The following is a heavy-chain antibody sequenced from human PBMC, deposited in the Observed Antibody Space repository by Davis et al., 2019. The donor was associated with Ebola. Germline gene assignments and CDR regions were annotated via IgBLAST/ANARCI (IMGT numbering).Heavy chain of an antibody. D-gene: IGHD2-2*01. CDR2: IGGGGSVT. CDR1: GFTFSGSA. Sequence: GESLKISCAASGFTFSGSAMHWVRQASGKGLECVSGIGGGGSVTYYADSVKGRFTIPRDNSKNTLYLQMNSLRAEDTAVYYCAKDLEYVVPAAILYYYYGMDVWGQGTTVTVSS. J-gene: IGHJ6*02. CDR3: AKDLEYVVPAAILYYYYGMDV. V-gene: IGHV3-NL1*01.